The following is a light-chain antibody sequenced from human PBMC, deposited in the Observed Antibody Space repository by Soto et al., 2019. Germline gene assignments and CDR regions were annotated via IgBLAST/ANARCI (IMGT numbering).Light chain of an antibody. V-gene: IGKV1D-12*01. CDR2: AAS. CDR1: QGVSTW. Sequence: DIQMTQSPASVSASVGDRVTITCRASQGVSTWVAWFQQKPGQAPKLLIYAASVLQSGVPSRFSGSGSRTEFTLTITSLQPEDSATYYCQQANSFPVTFGQGTKLEI. J-gene: IGKJ2*01. CDR3: QQANSFPVT.